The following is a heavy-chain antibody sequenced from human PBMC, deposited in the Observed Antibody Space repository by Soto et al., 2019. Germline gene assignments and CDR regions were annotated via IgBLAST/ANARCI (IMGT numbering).Heavy chain of an antibody. J-gene: IGHJ5*02. CDR2: ISSSSSTI. CDR3: AREARYCSSTSCPDWFDP. D-gene: IGHD2-2*01. V-gene: IGHV3-48*01. Sequence: GGSLRLSCAASGFTFSSYSMNWVRQAPGKGLEWVSYISSSSSTIYYADSVKGRFTISRDNAKNSLYLQMNSLRAEDTAVYYCAREARYCSSTSCPDWFDPWGQGTLVTVSS. CDR1: GFTFSSYS.